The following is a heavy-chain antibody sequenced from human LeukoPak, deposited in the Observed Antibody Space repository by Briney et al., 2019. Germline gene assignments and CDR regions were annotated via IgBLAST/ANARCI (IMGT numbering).Heavy chain of an antibody. J-gene: IGHJ6*03. Sequence: ASVNVSCKASGYSFANYYIHWVRRAPGQGLEWMGVINPTGGVATYAQRFQGRLTMSRDTSTTTVYMELSSLKSEDTAVYYCAKDLNDWNYFYYYYLDVWGIGTMVTVSS. V-gene: IGHV1-46*01. CDR1: GYSFANYY. CDR3: AKDLNDWNYFYYYYLDV. CDR2: INPTGGVA. D-gene: IGHD3-9*01.